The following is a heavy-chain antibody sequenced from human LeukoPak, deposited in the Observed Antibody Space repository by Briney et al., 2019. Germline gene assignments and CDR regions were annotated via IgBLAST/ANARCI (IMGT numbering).Heavy chain of an antibody. Sequence: SETLSLTCPVSGGSIGSSSYYWGWIRQPPGKGLEWIGSIYYSGSTYYNPSLKSRVTISVDTSKNQFSLKLSSVTAADTAVYYCARDSIIFEEMEYYYGMDVWGQGTTVTVSS. V-gene: IGHV4-39*07. D-gene: IGHD3/OR15-3a*01. CDR3: ARDSIIFEEMEYYYGMDV. CDR2: IYYSGST. J-gene: IGHJ6*02. CDR1: GGSIGSSSYY.